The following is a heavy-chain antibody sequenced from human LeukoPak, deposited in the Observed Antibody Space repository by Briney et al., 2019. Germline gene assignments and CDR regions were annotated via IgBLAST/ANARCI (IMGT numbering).Heavy chain of an antibody. J-gene: IGHJ6*02. V-gene: IGHV3-23*01. CDR2: ISGSGGST. D-gene: IGHD2-21*02. Sequence: PGGSLRLSCAASGFTFDDYAMHSVRQAPGKGLEWVSAISGSGGSTYYADSVKGRFTISRDNSKDTLYLQMNSLRAGDTAVYYCAKDLMAVTDYYYYYGMDVWGQGTTVTVSS. CDR1: GFTFDDYA. CDR3: AKDLMAVTDYYYYYGMDV.